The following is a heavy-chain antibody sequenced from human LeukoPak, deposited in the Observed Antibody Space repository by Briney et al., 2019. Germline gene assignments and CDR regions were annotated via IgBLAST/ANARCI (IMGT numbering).Heavy chain of an antibody. Sequence: SETLSLTCAVSGGSFIGYHWNWIRQSPGKGLEWIAEINHRGGTNYNPSLKSRVTISIDTSKNQFSLNLKSVTAADTAVHYCARDPTTEETVPYYFDDWGKGTLVTVSS. V-gene: IGHV4-34*01. D-gene: IGHD4-23*01. CDR2: INHRGGT. CDR3: ARDPTTEETVPYYFDD. J-gene: IGHJ4*02. CDR1: GGSFIGYH.